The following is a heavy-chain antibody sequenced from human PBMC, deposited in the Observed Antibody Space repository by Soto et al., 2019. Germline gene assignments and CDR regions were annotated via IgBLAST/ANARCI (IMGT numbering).Heavy chain of an antibody. V-gene: IGHV1-18*01. J-gene: IGHJ6*02. CDR3: AREDVTIFGVVKYYYYYGMDV. D-gene: IGHD3-3*01. CDR1: GYTFTSYG. CDR2: ISAYNGNT. Sequence: SVKVSCKAAGYTFTSYGISLVRQAPGQGLEWMGWISAYNGNTNYAQKLQGRVTMTTDTSTSTAYMELRSLRSDDTAVYYCAREDVTIFGVVKYYYYYGMDVWGQGTTVTVSS.